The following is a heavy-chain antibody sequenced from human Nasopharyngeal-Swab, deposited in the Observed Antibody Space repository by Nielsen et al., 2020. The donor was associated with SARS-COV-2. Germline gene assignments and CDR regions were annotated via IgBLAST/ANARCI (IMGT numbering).Heavy chain of an antibody. V-gene: IGHV3-30*03. Sequence: GGSLRLSCAASGFTFSSYGMHWVRQAPGKGLEWVAVISYDGSNKYYADSVKGRFTISRDNSKNTLYLQMNSLRAEDTAVYYCAFHGYSSSWYGDTAMVQTPDGYYFDYWGQGTLVTVSS. D-gene: IGHD6-13*01. CDR2: ISYDGSNK. CDR3: AFHGYSSSWYGDTAMVQTPDGYYFDY. J-gene: IGHJ4*02. CDR1: GFTFSSYG.